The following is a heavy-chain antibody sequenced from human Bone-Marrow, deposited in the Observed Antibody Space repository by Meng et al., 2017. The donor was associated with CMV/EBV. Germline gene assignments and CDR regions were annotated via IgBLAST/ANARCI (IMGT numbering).Heavy chain of an antibody. V-gene: IGHV3-23*03. CDR1: GFTFSNYA. Sequence: GESLKISCAASGFTFSNYAMSWVRQAPGKGLEGVSVIYSGGSSTYYADSVKGRFTISRDNSKNTLYMQMNSLRAEDTAVYYCAKDRGAGGDFDYWDQGTLVAVSS. CDR3: AKDRGAGGDFDY. J-gene: IGHJ4*02. CDR2: IYSGGSST. D-gene: IGHD3-10*01.